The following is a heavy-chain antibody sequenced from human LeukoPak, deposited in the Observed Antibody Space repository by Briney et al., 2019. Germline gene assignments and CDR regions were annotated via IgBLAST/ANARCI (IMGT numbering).Heavy chain of an antibody. Sequence: SETLSLTCTVSGGSISSYYWSWIRQPPGKGLEWIGGIYYSGSTNYHPSLKSRVTISVDTSKNQFSLKLSSVTAADTAVYYCARAPRITMVRGVCWFDPWGQGTLVTVSS. CDR1: GGSISSYY. D-gene: IGHD3-10*01. V-gene: IGHV4-59*01. CDR2: IYYSGST. CDR3: ARAPRITMVRGVCWFDP. J-gene: IGHJ5*02.